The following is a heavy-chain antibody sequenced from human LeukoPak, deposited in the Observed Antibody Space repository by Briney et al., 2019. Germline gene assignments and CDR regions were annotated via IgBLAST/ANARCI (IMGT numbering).Heavy chain of an antibody. CDR1: GGSISSYY. J-gene: IGHJ6*03. V-gene: IGHV4-59*01. CDR2: IYYSGST. Sequence: KPSETLSLTCTVSGGSISSYYWSWIRQPPGKGLEWIGYIYYSGSTNYNPSLKSRVTISVDTSKNQFSLKLSSVTAADTAVYYCARGQIIAARKGVTYYYYYYMDVWGKGTTVTVSS. CDR3: ARGQIIAARKGVTYYYYYYMDV. D-gene: IGHD6-6*01.